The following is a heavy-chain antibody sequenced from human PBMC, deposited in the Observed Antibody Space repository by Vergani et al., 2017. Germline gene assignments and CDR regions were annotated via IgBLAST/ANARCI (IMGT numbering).Heavy chain of an antibody. V-gene: IGHV4-39*01. CDR2: IYYSGST. J-gene: IGHJ6*02. D-gene: IGHD1-26*01. CDR3: ARPGSSVYYYGMDV. CDR1: GGSISSSSYY. Sequence: QLQLQESGPGLVKPSETLSLTCTVSGGSISSSSYYWGWIRQPPGKGLEWIGSIYYSGSTYYNPSLKSRVTISVDTSKNQFSLKLSSVTAADTAVYYCARPGSSVYYYGMDVWGQGTTVTVS.